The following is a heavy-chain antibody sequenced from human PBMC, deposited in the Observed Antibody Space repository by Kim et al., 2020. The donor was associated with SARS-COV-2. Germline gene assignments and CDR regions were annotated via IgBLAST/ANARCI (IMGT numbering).Heavy chain of an antibody. Sequence: SETLSLTCTVSGGSISSSSYYWGWIRQPPGKGLEWIGSIYYSGSTYYNPSLKSRVTISVDTSKNQFSLKLSSVTAADTAVYYCARHDSDFWSAYWFDPWGQGTLVTVSS. CDR2: IYYSGST. J-gene: IGHJ5*02. V-gene: IGHV4-39*01. CDR1: GGSISSSSYY. D-gene: IGHD3-3*01. CDR3: ARHDSDFWSAYWFDP.